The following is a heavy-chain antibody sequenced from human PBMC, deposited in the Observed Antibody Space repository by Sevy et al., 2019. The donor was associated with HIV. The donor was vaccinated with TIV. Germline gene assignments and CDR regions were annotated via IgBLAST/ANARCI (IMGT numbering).Heavy chain of an antibody. CDR3: TTVSKYCSGGSCYYYNYGMDV. J-gene: IGHJ6*02. D-gene: IGHD2-15*01. Sequence: GGSLRLSCAASGFTFSNAWMSWVRQAPGKGLEWVGRIKSKTDGGTTDYAAPVKGRFTISRDDSKNTLYLQMNSLKTEDTAVYYCTTVSKYCSGGSCYYYNYGMDVWGQGTTVTVSS. CDR1: GFTFSNAW. CDR2: IKSKTDGGTT. V-gene: IGHV3-15*01.